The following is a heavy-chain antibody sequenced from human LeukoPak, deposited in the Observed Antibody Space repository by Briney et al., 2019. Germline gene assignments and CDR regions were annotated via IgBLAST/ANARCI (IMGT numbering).Heavy chain of an antibody. J-gene: IGHJ4*02. CDR2: IIPIFGTA. CDR1: GGTFSSYA. Sequence: RASVKVSCKASGGTFSSYAISWVRQAPGQGLEWMGRIIPIFGTANYAQKFQGRVTITADESTSTAYMELSSLRSEDTAVYYCARDRGYGLDYFDYWGQGTLVTVSS. V-gene: IGHV1-69*13. D-gene: IGHD5-12*01. CDR3: ARDRGYGLDYFDY.